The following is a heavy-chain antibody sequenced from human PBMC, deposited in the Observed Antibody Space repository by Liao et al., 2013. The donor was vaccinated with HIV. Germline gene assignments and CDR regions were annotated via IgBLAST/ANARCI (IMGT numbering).Heavy chain of an antibody. V-gene: IGHV4-34*01. D-gene: IGHD5-12*01. Sequence: QVQLQQWGAGLLKPSETLSLTCAVYGGSFSGYYWSWIRQPPGRGWSGLGEINHSGSTNYNPSLKSRVTISVDTSMNQFSLKVSSVTAADTAVYYCAREGVLYSAYDLPLDYWGQGIVVTVSS. J-gene: IGHJ4*02. CDR1: GGSFSGYY. CDR3: AREGVLYSAYDLPLDY. CDR2: INHSGST.